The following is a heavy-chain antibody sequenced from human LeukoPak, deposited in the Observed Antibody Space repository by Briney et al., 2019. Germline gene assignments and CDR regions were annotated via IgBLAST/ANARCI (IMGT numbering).Heavy chain of an antibody. D-gene: IGHD3-22*01. CDR2: IVSNGDST. Sequence: GGSLRLSCSASGFTFSRYGMHWVRQAPGKGLEYVSAIVSNGDSTYYADSVKGRFTISSDNGKTTLYLQMSRLRPDDTAVYYCVNPGWYYDSSGYSYYYGMDVWGQGTTVTVSS. J-gene: IGHJ6*02. CDR3: VNPGWYYDSSGYSYYYGMDV. CDR1: GFTFSRYG. V-gene: IGHV3-64D*09.